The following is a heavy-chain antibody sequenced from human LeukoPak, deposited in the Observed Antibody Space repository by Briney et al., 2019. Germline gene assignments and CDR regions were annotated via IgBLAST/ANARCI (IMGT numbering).Heavy chain of an antibody. Sequence: SETLSLTCTVSGGSISSYYWSWIRQPPGKGLEWIGYIYYSGSTNYNPSLKSRVTISVDTSKNQFSLKLSSVTAADTAVYYCARHGSPAAAAGPPWDWGQGTLVTVSS. CDR3: ARHGSPAAAAGPPWD. V-gene: IGHV4-59*08. CDR1: GGSISSYY. CDR2: IYYSGST. J-gene: IGHJ4*02. D-gene: IGHD6-13*01.